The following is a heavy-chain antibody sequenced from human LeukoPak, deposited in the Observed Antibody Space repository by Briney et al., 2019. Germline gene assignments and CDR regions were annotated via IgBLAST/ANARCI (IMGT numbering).Heavy chain of an antibody. J-gene: IGHJ4*02. D-gene: IGHD5-18*01. Sequence: PSETLSLTCTVPGGSISSYYWSWIRQPPGKGLEWIGYIYYSGSTNYNPSLKSRVTISVDTSKNQFPLKLSSVTAADTAVYYCARAGGYIPYFDYWGQGTLVTVSS. CDR2: IYYSGST. CDR3: ARAGGYIPYFDY. CDR1: GGSISSYY. V-gene: IGHV4-59*01.